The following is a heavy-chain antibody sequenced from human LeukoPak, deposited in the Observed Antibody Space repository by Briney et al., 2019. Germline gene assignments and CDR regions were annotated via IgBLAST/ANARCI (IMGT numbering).Heavy chain of an antibody. Sequence: PSETLSLTCTVSGGSISSGSYYWSWIWQPAGKGLEWIGRIYTSGSTNYNPSLKSRATISVDTSKNQFSLKLSSVTAADTAVYYCAREIGRGTGTFDYWGQGTLVTVSS. J-gene: IGHJ4*02. CDR2: IYTSGST. CDR1: GGSISSGSYY. V-gene: IGHV4-61*02. D-gene: IGHD3-10*01. CDR3: AREIGRGTGTFDY.